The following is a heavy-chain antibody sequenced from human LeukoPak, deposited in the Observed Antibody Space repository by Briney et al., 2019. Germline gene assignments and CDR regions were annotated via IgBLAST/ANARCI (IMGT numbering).Heavy chain of an antibody. CDR3: ARGAYYYGSEFDP. CDR1: GFTVSSNY. CDR2: IYATNNT. J-gene: IGHJ5*02. V-gene: IGHV3-66*01. D-gene: IGHD3-10*01. Sequence: PGGSLRLSCRASGFTVSSNYMTWVRQAPGKGLEWVSAIYATNNTYYADSVKGRFTISRDTSKNTLYLQMNSLRAEDTAVYYCARGAYYYGSEFDPWGQGTLVTVSS.